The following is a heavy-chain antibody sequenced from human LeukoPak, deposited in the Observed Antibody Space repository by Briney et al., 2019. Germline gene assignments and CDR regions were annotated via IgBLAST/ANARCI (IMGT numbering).Heavy chain of an antibody. V-gene: IGHV1-8*01. CDR2: MNPNSGNT. Sequence: GASVKVSFKASGYTFTSYDINWVRQATGQGREWMGWMNPNSGNTGYAQKFQGRVTMTRNTSISTPYMELSSLRSEDAAVYYCESGGGRVGATKADYWGQGTLVTVSP. J-gene: IGHJ4*02. D-gene: IGHD1-26*01. CDR1: GYTFTSYD. CDR3: ESGGGRVGATKADY.